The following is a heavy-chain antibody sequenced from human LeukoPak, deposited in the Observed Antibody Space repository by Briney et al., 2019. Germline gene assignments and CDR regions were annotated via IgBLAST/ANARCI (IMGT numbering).Heavy chain of an antibody. CDR3: ARDDGDYSFDY. V-gene: IGHV4-59*01. CDR1: GGSISSYY. CDR2: IYYSGST. D-gene: IGHD4-17*01. J-gene: IGHJ4*02. Sequence: PSETLSLTCTVSGGSISSYYWSWIRQPPGKGLEGVGYIYYSGSTNYNPSLKSRVTISVDTSKNQFSLKLSSVTAADTAVYYCARDDGDYSFDYWGQGTLVTVSS.